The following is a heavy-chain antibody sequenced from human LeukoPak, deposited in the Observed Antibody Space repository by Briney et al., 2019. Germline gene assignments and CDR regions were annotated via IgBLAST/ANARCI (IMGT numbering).Heavy chain of an antibody. CDR2: ISSSSSYI. CDR3: ARDGSGPNWFDP. J-gene: IGHJ5*02. Sequence: KTGGSLRLSCAASGFTFSSYSMNWVLQAPGKGLEWVSSISSSSSYIYYAASVKGRFTISRDNAKNSLYLQMNSLRAEDTAVYYCARDGSGPNWFDPWGQGTLVTVSS. D-gene: IGHD3-10*01. CDR1: GFTFSSYS. V-gene: IGHV3-21*01.